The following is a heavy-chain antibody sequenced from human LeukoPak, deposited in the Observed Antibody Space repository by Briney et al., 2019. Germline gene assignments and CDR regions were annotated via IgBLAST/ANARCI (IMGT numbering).Heavy chain of an antibody. V-gene: IGHV1-69*17. D-gene: IGHD3-10*01. CDR3: ARGGKLLLWFGELWADAFDI. Sequence: SVKVSCKASGGTFTSYAISWVRQGPGQGLEWMGGIIPIFGIANYAQKFQGRVTITADKSTITAYMELSSLRSEYTAVYYCARGGKLLLWFGELWADAFDIWGQGTMVTVSS. J-gene: IGHJ3*02. CDR2: IIPIFGIA. CDR1: GGTFTSYA.